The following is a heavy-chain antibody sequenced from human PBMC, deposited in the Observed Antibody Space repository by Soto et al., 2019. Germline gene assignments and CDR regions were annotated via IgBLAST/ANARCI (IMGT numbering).Heavy chain of an antibody. Sequence: QVQLVESGGGEVQPGRSRRLSCAASGFTFRSYAMYWVRQSPGKGLEWVAVISYDGTNKYYADSVKGRFTISRDNAENTLYLQMNSLRVEDTAVFYCARGNNTFFDYWGQGALVTVSS. V-gene: IGHV3-30-3*01. J-gene: IGHJ4*02. D-gene: IGHD1-1*01. CDR3: ARGNNTFFDY. CDR2: ISYDGTNK. CDR1: GFTFRSYA.